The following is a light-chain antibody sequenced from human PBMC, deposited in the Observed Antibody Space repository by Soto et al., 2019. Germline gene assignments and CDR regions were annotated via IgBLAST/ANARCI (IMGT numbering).Light chain of an antibody. CDR2: AAS. J-gene: IGKJ4*01. V-gene: IGKV1-39*01. Sequence: DIQMTQSPSSLSASVGDRVTITCRASQSISSYLNWYQQKPGKAPKLLIYAASSLQSGVPSRFSGNGSGTDFTLTISSLQPEDFATYYCQQSYSTPLLTFGGGNKVEIK. CDR1: QSISSY. CDR3: QQSYSTPLLT.